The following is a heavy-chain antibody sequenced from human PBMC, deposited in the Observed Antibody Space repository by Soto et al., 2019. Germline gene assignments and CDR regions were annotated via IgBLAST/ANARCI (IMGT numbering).Heavy chain of an antibody. CDR3: ARGKYDSSGYYYYYYYYGMDV. D-gene: IGHD3-22*01. J-gene: IGHJ6*02. V-gene: IGHV4-59*01. CDR2: IYYSGST. Sequence: SETLSLTCTVSGGSISSYYWSWIRQPPGKVLEWIGYIYYSGSTNYNPSLKSRVTISVDTSKNRFSLKLSSVTAADTAVYYCARGKYDSSGYYYYYYYYGMDVWGQGTTVT. CDR1: GGSISSYY.